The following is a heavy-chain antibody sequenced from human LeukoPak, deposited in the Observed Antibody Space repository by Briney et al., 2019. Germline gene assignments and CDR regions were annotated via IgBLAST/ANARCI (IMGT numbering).Heavy chain of an antibody. CDR1: GYSFTSYW. CDR2: IYPGDSDT. V-gene: IGHV5-51*01. CDR3: ARSPNPPDLYSSGWYHANWFDP. J-gene: IGHJ5*02. Sequence: GESLKISCKGSGYSFTSYWIGWVRQMPGKGLEWMGIIYPGDSDTRYSPSLQGQVTISADKSISTAYLQWSSLKASDTAMYYCARSPNPPDLYSSGWYHANWFDPWGQGTLVTVSS. D-gene: IGHD6-19*01.